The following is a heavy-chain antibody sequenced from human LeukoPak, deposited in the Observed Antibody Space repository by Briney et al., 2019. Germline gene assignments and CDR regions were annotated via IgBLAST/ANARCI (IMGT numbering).Heavy chain of an antibody. J-gene: IGHJ4*02. CDR1: GFTFSEYY. V-gene: IGHV3-11*01. CDR3: VRAGDYGDY. CDR2: ISGTGRTI. Sequence: GGSLRLSCAASGFTFSEYYMSWIRQVPGKGLEWVSYISGTGRTIYYADSVKGRFTISRDTAKSALYLEMNNLRAEDTAVYYCVRAGDYGDYWGQGTLVTVSS.